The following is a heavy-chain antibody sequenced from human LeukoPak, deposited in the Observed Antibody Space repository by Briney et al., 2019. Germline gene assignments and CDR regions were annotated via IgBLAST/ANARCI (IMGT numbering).Heavy chain of an antibody. CDR1: GYTFTDFG. D-gene: IGHD3-10*01. CDR3: ARDEEGFGESLIG. V-gene: IGHV1-69*04. J-gene: IGHJ4*02. CDR2: ITPIIGIA. Sequence: SVKVSCKASGYTFTDFGISWVRQAPGQGLEWMGRITPIIGIAIYAQMFEGRLTITADKSTSTAHMELSSLRSGDTAVYYCARDEEGFGESLIGWGQGTLVTVSS.